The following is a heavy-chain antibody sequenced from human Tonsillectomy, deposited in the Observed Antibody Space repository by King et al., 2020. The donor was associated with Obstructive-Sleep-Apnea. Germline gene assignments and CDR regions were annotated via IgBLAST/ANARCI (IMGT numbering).Heavy chain of an antibody. D-gene: IGHD6-19*01. CDR3: ARDQARAVAGTRTFDY. J-gene: IGHJ4*02. Sequence: QLQESGPGLVKPSETLSLTCTVSGGSISSSSYYWGWIRQPPGKGLEWIGSIYYSGSTYYNPSLKSRVTISVDTSKNQFSLKLSSVTAADTAVDYCARDQARAVAGTRTFDYWGQGTLVTVSS. V-gene: IGHV4-39*07. CDR2: IYYSGST. CDR1: GGSISSSSYY.